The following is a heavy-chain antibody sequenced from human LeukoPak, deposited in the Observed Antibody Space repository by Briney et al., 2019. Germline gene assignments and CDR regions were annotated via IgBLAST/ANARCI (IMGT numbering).Heavy chain of an antibody. V-gene: IGHV1-69*04. CDR1: GGTFSSYA. CDR2: IIPILGIA. D-gene: IGHD6-13*01. J-gene: IGHJ5*02. CDR3: ARRSEAYSGSSNWFDP. Sequence: SVKVSCKASGGTFSSYAISWVRQAPGQGLEWMGRIIPILGIANYAQKFQGRVTITADKSTSTAYMELSSLRSEDTAVYYCARRSEAYSGSSNWFDPWGQGTLVTVSS.